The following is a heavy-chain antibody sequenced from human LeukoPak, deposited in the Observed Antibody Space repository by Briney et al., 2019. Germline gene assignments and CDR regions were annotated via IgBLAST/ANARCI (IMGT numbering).Heavy chain of an antibody. CDR3: ARDSTRSVNYMDV. D-gene: IGHD2-2*01. CDR2: LSSSSSTI. J-gene: IGHJ6*03. CDR1: GFTFSSYS. Sequence: LGGSLRLSCAASGFTFSSYSMNWVRQAPGKGLEWVSSLSSSSSTIYYAASVKGRFTISRDNAKNSLYLQMNSLRAEDTAVYYCARDSTRSVNYMDVWGKGTTVTVSS. V-gene: IGHV3-48*04.